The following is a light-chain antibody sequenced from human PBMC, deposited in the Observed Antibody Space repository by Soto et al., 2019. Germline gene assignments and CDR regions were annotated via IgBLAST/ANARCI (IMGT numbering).Light chain of an antibody. J-gene: IGKJ5*01. CDR3: QQHDILPIT. Sequence: ELVLTQSPGTLSLSPGERATLSCRASQSGRDMYLAWYQQKPGQAPRLLISGASRRATGIPDRFSGAGSGTDFTLTISRLEPEDFALYYCQQHDILPITFGQGTRLEIK. CDR1: QSGRDMY. V-gene: IGKV3-20*01. CDR2: GAS.